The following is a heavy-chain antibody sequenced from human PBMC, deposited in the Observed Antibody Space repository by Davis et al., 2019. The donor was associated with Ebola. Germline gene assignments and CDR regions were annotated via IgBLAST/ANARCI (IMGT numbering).Heavy chain of an antibody. CDR2: IFPGDSDT. J-gene: IGHJ4*02. V-gene: IGHV5-51*01. CDR1: GYSFTTYW. D-gene: IGHD5-24*01. Sequence: ESLKTPCQGPGYSFTTYWIVRVRQMPVKGLESMGIIFPGDSDTRYSPSFQGQVTISADKSISTAYLQWSSLKASDTAMYYCARGTDGYNPGGYFDSWGQGTLVTVSS. CDR3: ARGTDGYNPGGYFDS.